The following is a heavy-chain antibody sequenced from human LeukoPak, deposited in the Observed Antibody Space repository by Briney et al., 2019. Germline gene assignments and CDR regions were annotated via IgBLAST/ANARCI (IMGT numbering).Heavy chain of an antibody. CDR3: ARGYGDSSPNDY. J-gene: IGHJ4*02. CDR1: GFTFSSYG. D-gene: IGHD4-17*01. CDR2: IWYDGSNK. Sequence: PGGSLRLSCAASGFTFSSYGMHWVRQAPGKGLEWVAVIWYDGSNKYYADSVKGRFTISRDNSKNTLYLQMNSLRAEDTAVYYCARGYGDSSPNDYWGQGTLVTVSS. V-gene: IGHV3-33*01.